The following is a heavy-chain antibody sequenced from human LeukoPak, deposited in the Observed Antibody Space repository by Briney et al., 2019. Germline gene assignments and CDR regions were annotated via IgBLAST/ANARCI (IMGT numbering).Heavy chain of an antibody. CDR1: GGTFSSSA. V-gene: IGHV1-69*04. CDR2: IIPILGIA. Sequence: SVKVSCKASGGTFSSSAISWVRQAPGQGLEWMGRIIPILGIANYAQKFQGRVTITADKSTSTAYMELSSLRSEDTAVYYCARGKRDSIFMVHYYGMDVWGQGTTVTVSS. J-gene: IGHJ6*02. D-gene: IGHD3-10*01. CDR3: ARGKRDSIFMVHYYGMDV.